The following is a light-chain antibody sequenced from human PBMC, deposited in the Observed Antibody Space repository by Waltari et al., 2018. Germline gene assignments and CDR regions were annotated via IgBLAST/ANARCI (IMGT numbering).Light chain of an antibody. J-gene: IGLJ2*01. CDR2: EVF. V-gene: IGLV2-8*01. Sequence: QSALTQPPSPSGSPGQSVTISCTGTSSDVAGYNYATWYQQHPGKAPKLMIYEVFKRPSGVPDRFSGSQSGNPASLTVSGLQAEDEADYYCSSYAGSDSFVIFGGGTKLTVL. CDR3: SSYAGSDSFVI. CDR1: SSDVAGYNY.